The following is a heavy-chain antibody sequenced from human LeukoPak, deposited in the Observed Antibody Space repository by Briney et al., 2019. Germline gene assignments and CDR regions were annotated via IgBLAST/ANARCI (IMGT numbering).Heavy chain of an antibody. CDR2: IKKDGSEE. Sequence: GGSLRLSCAASGFTLNSYLMSWVRQAPGRGLEWVANIKKDGSEESYLDSVKGRFTVSRDNAKNSLVLQMNSLRGEDTAVYYCARSNPNRNALDLWGQGTMVTISS. CDR1: GFTLNSYL. J-gene: IGHJ3*01. V-gene: IGHV3-7*01. CDR3: ARSNPNRNALDL. D-gene: IGHD1-14*01.